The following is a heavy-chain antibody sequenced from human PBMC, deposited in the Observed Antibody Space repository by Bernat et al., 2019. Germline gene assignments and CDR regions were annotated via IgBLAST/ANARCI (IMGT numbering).Heavy chain of an antibody. J-gene: IGHJ4*02. CDR1: AGSISSYY. Sequence: VQLQESGPGLVKPSETLSLTCTVSAGSISSYYWSCTRQPPGKGLVWIGYIYYSGSTNYNRTLKSRVTISVDTSKNQVSVKLGYVTAADAAVYYCAGGSLGATDYWGQGTLVTVSS. D-gene: IGHD1-26*01. CDR3: AGGSLGATDY. CDR2: IYYSGST. V-gene: IGHV4-59*01.